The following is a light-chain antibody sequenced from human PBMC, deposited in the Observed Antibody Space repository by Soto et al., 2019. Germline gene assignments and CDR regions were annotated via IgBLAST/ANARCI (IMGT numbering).Light chain of an antibody. CDR2: NSD. Sequence: QSVLTQPPSASGTPGQRVTVSCSGSSSNIGINTVNWYQHLPGTAPKLLIYNSDQRPSGVPDRISGSKSGTSASLAIGGLQSEDEADYYCAAWDDSLNGFFVFGTGNKVTVL. CDR1: SSNIGINT. V-gene: IGLV1-44*01. J-gene: IGLJ1*01. CDR3: AAWDDSLNGFFV.